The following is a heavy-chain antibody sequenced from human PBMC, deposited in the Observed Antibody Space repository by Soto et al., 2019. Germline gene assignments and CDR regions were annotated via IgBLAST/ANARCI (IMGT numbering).Heavy chain of an antibody. CDR2: FDPEDGET. CDR3: AHIGRRDIVVVPAGLSDPYYYGMDV. J-gene: IGHJ6*02. CDR1: GYTLTELS. D-gene: IGHD2-2*01. V-gene: IGHV1-24*01. Sequence: ASVKVSCKVSGYTLTELSMHWVRQAPGKGLEWMGGFDPEDGETIYAQKFQGRVTMTEDTSTDTAYMELSSLRSEDTAVYYCAHIGRRDIVVVPAGLSDPYYYGMDVWGQGTTVTVSS.